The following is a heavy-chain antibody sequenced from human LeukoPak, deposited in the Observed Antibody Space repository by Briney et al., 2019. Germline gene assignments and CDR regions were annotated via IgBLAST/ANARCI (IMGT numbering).Heavy chain of an antibody. V-gene: IGHV3-74*01. CDR2: INSDGSST. J-gene: IGHJ4*02. D-gene: IGHD3-22*01. Sequence: PGGSLRLSCVASGFTFSSYWMHWVRQAPGKGLVWVSRINSDGSSTSYADSVKGRFTISRDNAKNTLYLQMNSLRAEDTAVYYCARLKYYYDSSGYKYYFDYWGQGTLVTVSS. CDR3: ARLKYYYDSSGYKYYFDY. CDR1: GFTFSSYW.